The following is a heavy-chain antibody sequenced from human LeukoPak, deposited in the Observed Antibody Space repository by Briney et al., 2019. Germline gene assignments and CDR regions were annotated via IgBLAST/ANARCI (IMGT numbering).Heavy chain of an antibody. D-gene: IGHD4-17*01. J-gene: IGHJ4*02. Sequence: GGSLRLSCAASGFTFSSYSMNWVRQAPGKGLEWVSYISSSSSTIYYADSVKGRFTISRDNAKDSLYLQMNSLRAEDTAVYYCARDRDDYGDYVFDYWGQGTLVTVSS. V-gene: IGHV3-48*01. CDR2: ISSSSSTI. CDR1: GFTFSSYS. CDR3: ARDRDDYGDYVFDY.